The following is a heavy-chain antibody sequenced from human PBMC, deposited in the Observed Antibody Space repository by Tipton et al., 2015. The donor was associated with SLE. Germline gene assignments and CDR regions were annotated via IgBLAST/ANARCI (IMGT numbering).Heavy chain of an antibody. V-gene: IGHV4-39*07. CDR3: ARQWVATVADWYFDL. Sequence: TLSLTCTVSGGSISRSNYYWGWIRQPPGKGLEWIGSIYYSGSTYYNPSLKSRVTISVDTSKNQFSLKLNSVTAADTAVYYCARQWVATVADWYFDLWGRGTLVTVSS. D-gene: IGHD1-26*01. J-gene: IGHJ2*01. CDR1: GGSISRSNYY. CDR2: IYYSGST.